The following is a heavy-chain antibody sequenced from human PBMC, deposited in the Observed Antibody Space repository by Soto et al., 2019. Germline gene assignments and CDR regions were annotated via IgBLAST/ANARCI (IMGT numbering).Heavy chain of an antibody. D-gene: IGHD6-19*01. CDR2: INHSGST. J-gene: IGHJ6*02. CDR1: GGSFSGYY. Sequence: SETLSLTCAVYGGSFSGYYWSWIRQPPGKGLEWIGEINHSGSTNYNPSLKSRVTISVDTSKNQFSLKLSSVTAADTAVYYCARGSGYSSGWYVYYYYGMDVWGQGTTVTSP. CDR3: ARGSGYSSGWYVYYYYGMDV. V-gene: IGHV4-34*01.